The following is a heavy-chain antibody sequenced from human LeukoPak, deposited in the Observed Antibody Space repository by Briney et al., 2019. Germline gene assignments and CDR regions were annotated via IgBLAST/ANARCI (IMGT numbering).Heavy chain of an antibody. Sequence: GGSLRLSCAASGFTFDDYAMHWVRQAPGKGLEWVSGISWSSGSIGYADSVKGRFTISRDNAKNSLYLQMNSLRTEDTALYYCAKAVAVAPASFDYWGQGTLVTVSS. D-gene: IGHD2-2*01. V-gene: IGHV3-9*01. CDR1: GFTFDDYA. CDR3: AKAVAVAPASFDY. J-gene: IGHJ4*02. CDR2: ISWSSGSI.